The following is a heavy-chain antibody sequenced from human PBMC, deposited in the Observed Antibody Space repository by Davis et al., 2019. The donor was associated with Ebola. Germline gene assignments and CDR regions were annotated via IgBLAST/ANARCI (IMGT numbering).Heavy chain of an antibody. Sequence: GESLKISCAASGFTVSSNYMSWVRQAPGKGLEWVSVIYSGGSTYYADSVKGRFTISRDNSKNTLYLQMNSLRAEDTAVYYCAREPVTTSQYYGMDVWGQGTTVTVSS. CDR3: AREPVTTSQYYGMDV. CDR2: IYSGGST. CDR1: GFTVSSNY. V-gene: IGHV3-53*01. J-gene: IGHJ6*02. D-gene: IGHD4-17*01.